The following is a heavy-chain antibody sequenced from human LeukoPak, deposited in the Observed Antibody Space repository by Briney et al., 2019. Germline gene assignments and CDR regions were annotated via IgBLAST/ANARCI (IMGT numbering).Heavy chain of an antibody. CDR2: IIPIFGTA. Sequence: GASVKVSCKASGGTFSSYAISWVRQAPGQGLEWMGGIIPIFGTANYAQKFQGSVTITADESTSTAYMELSSLRSEDTAVYYCAREDSGRGATYSAFDIWGQGTMVTVSS. CDR3: AREDSGRGATYSAFDI. CDR1: GGTFSSYA. V-gene: IGHV1-69*13. D-gene: IGHD1-26*01. J-gene: IGHJ3*02.